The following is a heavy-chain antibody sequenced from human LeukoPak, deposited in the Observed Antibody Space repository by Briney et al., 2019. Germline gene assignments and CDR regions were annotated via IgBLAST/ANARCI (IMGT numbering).Heavy chain of an antibody. J-gene: IGHJ4*02. CDR1: GGSISSTSYY. CDR2: IYYSAST. Sequence: PSETLSLTCSVSGGSISSTSYYWGWIRQPPGKGLEWIGSIYYSASTYYNPSLKSRFTISVDTSKNQFSLKLSSVTAADTAVYYCARLVYYYGSGSYLSADSWGQGTLVTVSS. D-gene: IGHD3-10*01. CDR3: ARLVYYYGSGSYLSADS. V-gene: IGHV4-39*01.